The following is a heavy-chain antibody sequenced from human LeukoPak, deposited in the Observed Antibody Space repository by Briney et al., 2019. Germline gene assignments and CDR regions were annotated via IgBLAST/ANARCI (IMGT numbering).Heavy chain of an antibody. J-gene: IGHJ3*02. CDR2: INNERGVT. V-gene: IGHV3-74*01. Sequence: VGSLRLSCEASVFTFGSSSIYSVRQALRKRLLYISRINNERGVTTYTDSVKGRFTISRDKARNGVYLQMNSLRAEDTAVYYCARGAPYHAFDIWGQGTMVTVSS. CDR1: VFTFGSSS. D-gene: IGHD2-21*01. CDR3: ARGAPYHAFDI.